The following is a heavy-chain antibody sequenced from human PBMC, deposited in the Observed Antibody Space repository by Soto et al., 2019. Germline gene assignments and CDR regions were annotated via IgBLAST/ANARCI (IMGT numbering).Heavy chain of an antibody. D-gene: IGHD2-2*01. CDR2: IYYSGST. V-gene: IGHV4-39*01. CDR1: GGSISSSSYY. Sequence: SETLSLTCTASGGSISSSSYYWGWIRQSPGKGPEWIGSIYYSGSTYYNPSLKSRVTISVDTSKNQFSLKLSSVTAADTAVYYCARHRRSYAADAFDIWGQGTMVTVSS. CDR3: ARHRRSYAADAFDI. J-gene: IGHJ3*02.